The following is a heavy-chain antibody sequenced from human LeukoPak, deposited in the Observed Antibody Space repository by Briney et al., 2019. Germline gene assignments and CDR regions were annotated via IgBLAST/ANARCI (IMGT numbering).Heavy chain of an antibody. CDR1: GYTFTSYD. J-gene: IGHJ4*02. Sequence: ASVKVSCEASGYTFTSYDINWVRQATGQGLEWMGWMNPNSGNTGYAQKFQGRVTITRNTSISTAYMELSSLRSEDTAVYYCARGLVVPAAPFDYWGQGTLVTVSS. V-gene: IGHV1-8*01. CDR2: MNPNSGNT. D-gene: IGHD2-2*01. CDR3: ARGLVVPAAPFDY.